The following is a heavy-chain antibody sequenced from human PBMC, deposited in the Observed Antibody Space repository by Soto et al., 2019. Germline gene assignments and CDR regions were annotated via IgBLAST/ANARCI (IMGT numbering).Heavy chain of an antibody. CDR2: IYWDDDK. V-gene: IGHV2-5*02. D-gene: IGHD3-9*01. J-gene: IGHJ4*02. CDR3: ARHDILTGQGGENFDY. Sequence: QITLKESGPPLVKPTQTLTLTCTFSGFSLSTSGVGVGWIRQPPGKALEWLALIYWDDDKRYSPSLKSRLTITKDTSKNQVVLTMTNMDPVDTDTYYCARHDILTGQGGENFDYWGQGTLVTVSS. CDR1: GFSLSTSGVG.